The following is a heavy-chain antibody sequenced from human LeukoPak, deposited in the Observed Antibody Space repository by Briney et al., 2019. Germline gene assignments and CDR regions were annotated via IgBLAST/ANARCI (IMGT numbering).Heavy chain of an antibody. V-gene: IGHV3-30*18. CDR2: ISYDGTNK. J-gene: IGHJ4*02. Sequence: GGSLRLSCAASGFTFGNYGMHWVRQAPGKGLEWVADISYDGTNKYYADSVKGRFTISRDNSKNTLYLEMNSLRAEDTAVFYCAKDSSRDYYYFDYWGQGTLVTVSS. CDR1: GFTFGNYG. D-gene: IGHD6-13*01. CDR3: AKDSSRDYYYFDY.